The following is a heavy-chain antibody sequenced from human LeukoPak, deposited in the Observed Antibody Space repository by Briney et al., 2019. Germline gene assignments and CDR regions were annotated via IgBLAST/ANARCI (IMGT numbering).Heavy chain of an antibody. CDR3: ARNILFAFDI. CDR1: GFTFSSYS. V-gene: IGHV3-21*04. Sequence: GGSLRLSCAASGFTFSSYSMNWVRQAPGKGLEWVSSASSTSNYIYYADSVKGRFTISRDNSKNTLYLQVNSLRAEDTAMYYCARNILFAFDIWGQGTMVTVSS. J-gene: IGHJ3*02. CDR2: ASSTSNYI.